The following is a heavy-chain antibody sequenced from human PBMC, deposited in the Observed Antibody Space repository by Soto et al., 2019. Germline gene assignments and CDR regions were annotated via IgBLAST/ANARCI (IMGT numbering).Heavy chain of an antibody. CDR2: TYYRSKWYN. CDR3: ARGDGVCSSTSCYTSLFYFDY. Sequence: PSQTLSRTCAISGDSVSSNSAAWNWIRQSPSRGLEWLGRTYYRSKWYNDYAVSVKSRITINPDTSKNQFSLQLNSVTPEDTAVYYCARGDGVCSSTSCYTSLFYFDYWGQGTLVTVSS. D-gene: IGHD2-2*02. CDR1: GDSVSSNSAA. J-gene: IGHJ4*02. V-gene: IGHV6-1*01.